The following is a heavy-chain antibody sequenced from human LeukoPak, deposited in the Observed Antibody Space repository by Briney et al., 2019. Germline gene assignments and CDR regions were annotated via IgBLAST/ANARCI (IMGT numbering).Heavy chain of an antibody. D-gene: IGHD1-1*01. J-gene: IGHJ4*02. CDR2: TYSGGST. Sequence: VRQAPGKGLEWVSVTYSGGSTYYADSVKGRFTISRDHSKNTLYLQMNSLRAEDTAVYYCARETGTASDYWGQGTLVTVSS. V-gene: IGHV3-53*01. CDR3: ARETGTASDY.